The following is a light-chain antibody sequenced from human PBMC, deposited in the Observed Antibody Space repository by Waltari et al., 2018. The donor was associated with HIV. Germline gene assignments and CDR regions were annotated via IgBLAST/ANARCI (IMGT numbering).Light chain of an antibody. Sequence: AIQLTQSPSSLSASVGDRVTITCRVSQDISGALAWYQQKPGKPPKLRIHDASILETGVPSKFSGRGAGADFTLTISSLQPEDFATYYCQQFNSYPLTFGAGTTVEIK. V-gene: IGKV1-13*02. CDR1: QDISGA. CDR2: DAS. J-gene: IGKJ4*01. CDR3: QQFNSYPLT.